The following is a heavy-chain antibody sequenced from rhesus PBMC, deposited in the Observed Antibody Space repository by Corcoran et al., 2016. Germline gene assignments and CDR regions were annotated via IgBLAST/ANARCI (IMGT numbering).Heavy chain of an antibody. CDR2: IKNKAGGGTT. Sequence: EVQLVEPGGGLVQPGGSLRLSCAASGFTFSNYWMSWVRKAPGKGGERMGLIKNKAGGGTTTYAEAMKGRFTISRDDSKNTLYLQMNSLKTEDTAVYYCARRPDVWGPGVLVTVSS. CDR3: ARRPDV. J-gene: IGHJ5-1*01. V-gene: IGHV3S11*01. CDR1: GFTFSNYW.